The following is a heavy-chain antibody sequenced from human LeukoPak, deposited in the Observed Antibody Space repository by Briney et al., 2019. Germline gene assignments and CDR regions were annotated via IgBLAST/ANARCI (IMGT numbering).Heavy chain of an antibody. CDR3: ASLYYYDSSGYSHTPDY. V-gene: IGHV3-7*01. CDR1: GFNFRSHW. D-gene: IGHD3-22*01. CDR2: IKQDGSEK. Sequence: PGGSLRLSCGASGFNFRSHWLSWVRQAPGKGLEWVANIKQDGSEKYYVDSVKGRFTISRDNAKNSLYLQMNSLRAEDTAVYYCASLYYYDSSGYSHTPDYWGQGTLVTVSS. J-gene: IGHJ4*02.